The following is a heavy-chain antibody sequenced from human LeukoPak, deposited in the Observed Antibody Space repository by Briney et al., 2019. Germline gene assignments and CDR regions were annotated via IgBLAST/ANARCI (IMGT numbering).Heavy chain of an antibody. CDR3: ARFIRTREFDY. CDR2: IYYSGIT. CDR1: GGSMNSDSQY. V-gene: IGHV4-39*07. Sequence: SETLSLTCTVSGGSMNSDSQYWGWIRQPPGKGLEWIASIYYSGITYYNPSLKSRVTISEDTSKNQFSLKLTSVTAADTAVYYCARFIRTREFDYWGQGTLVTVSS. J-gene: IGHJ4*02. D-gene: IGHD1-7*01.